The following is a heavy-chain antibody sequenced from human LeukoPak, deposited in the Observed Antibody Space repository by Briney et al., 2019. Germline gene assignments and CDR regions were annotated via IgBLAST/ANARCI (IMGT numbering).Heavy chain of an antibody. CDR3: ARGFYSSSWARFDP. J-gene: IGHJ5*02. CDR2: IYYSGST. D-gene: IGHD6-13*01. V-gene: IGHV4-39*07. Sequence: SETLSLTCTVSGGSISSSSYYWGWIRQPPGKGLEWIGSIYYSGSTYYNPSLKSRVTISVDTSKNQFSLKLSSVTAADTAVYYCARGFYSSSWARFDPWGQGTLVTVSS. CDR1: GGSISSSSYY.